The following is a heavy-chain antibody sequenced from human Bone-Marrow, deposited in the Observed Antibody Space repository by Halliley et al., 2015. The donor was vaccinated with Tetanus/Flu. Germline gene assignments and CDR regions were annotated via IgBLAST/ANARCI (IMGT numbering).Heavy chain of an antibody. CDR2: IKQDGSEK. V-gene: IGHV3-7*03. J-gene: IGHJ5*02. D-gene: IGHD4-4*01. Sequence: SLRLSCTASGFTFRNSGMHWVRQAPGKGLGWVANIKQDGSEKYYVDSVKGRFTISRDNANNSLYLQMNSLRAEDTAVYYCARDGRGATTPYNWFDPWGQGTLVTVSS. CDR3: ARDGRGATTPYNWFDP. CDR1: GFTFRNSG.